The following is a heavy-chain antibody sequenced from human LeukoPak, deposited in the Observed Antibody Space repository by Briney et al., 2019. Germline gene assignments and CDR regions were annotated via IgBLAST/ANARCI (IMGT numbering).Heavy chain of an antibody. CDR3: AGDVGRTGTNCFDP. CDR1: GDTLTANY. V-gene: IGHV1-2*02. CDR2: INLNTGYT. D-gene: IGHD1-1*01. Sequence: GASVKVSCKPSGDTLTANYLHWVRQAPGQGLEWLGWINLNTGYTKYAQKFQGRVTMTRDTSTSSAFMELSRLRSDDTAVYFCAGDVGRTGTNCFDPWGQGTLVTVSS. J-gene: IGHJ5*02.